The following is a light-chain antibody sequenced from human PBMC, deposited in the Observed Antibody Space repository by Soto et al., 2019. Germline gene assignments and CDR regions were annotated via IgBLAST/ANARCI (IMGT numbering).Light chain of an antibody. CDR2: DVS. J-gene: IGLJ3*02. Sequence: QSVLTQPRSVSGSPGQSVTISCTGTSSDVGGYNYVSWYQQHPGKAPELMIYDVSKRPSGVPDRFSGSKSGNTASLTISGLQAEDEADYYCCSYAGSYTRVFGGGTKLTVL. CDR3: CSYAGSYTRV. CDR1: SSDVGGYNY. V-gene: IGLV2-11*01.